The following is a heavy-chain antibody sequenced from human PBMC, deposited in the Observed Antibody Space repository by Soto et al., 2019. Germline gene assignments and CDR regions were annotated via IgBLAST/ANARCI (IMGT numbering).Heavy chain of an antibody. D-gene: IGHD5-18*01. CDR2: IWYDGSNK. V-gene: IGHV3-33*01. CDR1: GFTFSSYG. Sequence: GGSLRLSCAASGFTFSSYGMHWVRQAPGKGLEWVAVIWYDGSNKYYADSVKGRLTISRDNSKNTLYLQMNSLRAEDTAVYYCARDILDTAMVDYWGQGTLVTVSS. J-gene: IGHJ4*02. CDR3: ARDILDTAMVDY.